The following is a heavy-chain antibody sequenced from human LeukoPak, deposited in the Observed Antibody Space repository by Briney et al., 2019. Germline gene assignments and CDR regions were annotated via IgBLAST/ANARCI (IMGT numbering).Heavy chain of an antibody. J-gene: IGHJ4*02. V-gene: IGHV4-4*02. CDR1: GGSISSSYW. Sequence: SETLSLTCAVSGGSISSSYWWRWVRQPPGKGLEWIGEIYHSGSTKYNPSLKSRVTISVDKSKNQFSLKLSSVTAADTAVYYCAPSPCSGDSCYRFDFWGQGTQVTVSS. CDR3: APSPCSGDSCYRFDF. CDR2: IYHSGST. D-gene: IGHD2-15*01.